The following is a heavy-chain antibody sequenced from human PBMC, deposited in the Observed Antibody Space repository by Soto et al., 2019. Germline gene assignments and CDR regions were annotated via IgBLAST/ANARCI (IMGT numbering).Heavy chain of an antibody. V-gene: IGHV3-23*01. Sequence: EVQLLESGGGLVQPGGSLRLSCAASGFTFSSHAMSWVRQAPGKGLEWVSAISGSGGSTYYADSVKGRFTISRDNSKNTLYLQMNSLRAEDTAVYYCAKDPPPYYYDSSGYDDAFDIWGQGTMVTVSS. J-gene: IGHJ3*02. CDR3: AKDPPPYYYDSSGYDDAFDI. CDR1: GFTFSSHA. CDR2: ISGSGGST. D-gene: IGHD3-22*01.